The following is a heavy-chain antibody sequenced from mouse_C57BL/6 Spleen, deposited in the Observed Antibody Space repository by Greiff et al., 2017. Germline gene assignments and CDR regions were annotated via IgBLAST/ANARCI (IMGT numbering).Heavy chain of an antibody. Sequence: EVQRVESEGGLVQPGSSMKLSCTASGFTFSDYYMAWVRQVPEKGLEWVANINSDGSSTYYLDSLKSRFIISRDNAKNILYLQMSSLKSEDTATYYCARAIHDYFAYWGQGTTLTVSS. CDR2: INSDGSST. J-gene: IGHJ2*01. CDR1: GFTFSDYY. V-gene: IGHV5-16*01. CDR3: ARAIHDYFAY.